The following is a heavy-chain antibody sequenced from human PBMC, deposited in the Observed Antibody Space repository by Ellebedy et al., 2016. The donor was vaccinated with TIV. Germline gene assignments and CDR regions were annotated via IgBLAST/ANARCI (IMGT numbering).Heavy chain of an antibody. V-gene: IGHV3-53*01. J-gene: IGHJ4*02. D-gene: IGHD6-13*01. CDR3: ARGVWEYSSSWLDY. CDR1: GFSFRDYG. CDR2: IYSGGTT. Sequence: GESLKISXAASGFSFRDYGMHWVRQAPGKGLEWVSVIYSGGTTSYADSVRGRFTISRDISKNTLSLQMNSLRADDTAVYYCARGVWEYSSSWLDYWGQGTLVTVSS.